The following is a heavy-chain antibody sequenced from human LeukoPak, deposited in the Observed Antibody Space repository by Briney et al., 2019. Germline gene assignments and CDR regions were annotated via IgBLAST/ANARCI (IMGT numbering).Heavy chain of an antibody. Sequence: SETLSLTCAVYGGSFSGYYWSWIRQPPGKGLEWIGEINHSGSTNYNPSLKSRVTISVDTSKNQFSLKLSSVTAADTAVYYCARPHYYGSGSIDYWGQGTLVTVSS. D-gene: IGHD3-10*01. CDR1: GGSFSGYY. CDR2: INHSGST. J-gene: IGHJ4*02. V-gene: IGHV4-34*01. CDR3: ARPHYYGSGSIDY.